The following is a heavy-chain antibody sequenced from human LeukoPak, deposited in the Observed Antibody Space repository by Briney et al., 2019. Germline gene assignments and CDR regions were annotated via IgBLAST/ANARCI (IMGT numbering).Heavy chain of an antibody. CDR2: ISAYNGNT. D-gene: IGHD2-21*02. CDR1: GYTFTGYY. J-gene: IGHJ4*02. V-gene: IGHV1-18*04. CDR3: ARVQVTCFDY. Sequence: ASVKVSCKASGYTFTGYYMHWVRQAPGQGLEWMGWISAYNGNTNYAQKLQGRVTMTTDTSTSTAYMELRSLRSDDTAVYYCARVQVTCFDYWGQGTLVTVSS.